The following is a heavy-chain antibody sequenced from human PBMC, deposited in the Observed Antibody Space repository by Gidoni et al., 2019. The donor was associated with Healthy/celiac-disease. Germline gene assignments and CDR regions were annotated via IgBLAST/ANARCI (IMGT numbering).Heavy chain of an antibody. V-gene: IGHV1-8*01. CDR3: ARSPHYDFWSGSDNWFDP. D-gene: IGHD3-3*01. J-gene: IGHJ5*02. CDR1: GYTFTSYD. Sequence: QVQLVQSGAEVKKPGASVEVSCKASGYTFTSYDINWVRQATGQGLEWMGWMNPNSGNTGYAQKFQGRVTMTRNTSISTAYMELSSLRSEDTAVYYCARSPHYDFWSGSDNWFDPWGQGTLVTVSS. CDR2: MNPNSGNT.